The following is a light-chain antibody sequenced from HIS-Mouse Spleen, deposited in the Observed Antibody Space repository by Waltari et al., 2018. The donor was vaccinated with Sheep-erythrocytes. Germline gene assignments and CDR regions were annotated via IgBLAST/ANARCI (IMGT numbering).Light chain of an antibody. CDR1: SSDVGGYNY. V-gene: IGLV2-11*01. J-gene: IGLJ1*01. CDR3: CSDAGSYNHV. CDR2: DVS. Sequence: QSALTQPPSASGSPGQSVTISCTGTSSDVGGYNYVSWYQQHPGKAPKPMIYDVSKPPSGVPDRCAGSKAGNTAYLTISGLQAEDEADYYCCSDAGSYNHVFATGTKVTVL.